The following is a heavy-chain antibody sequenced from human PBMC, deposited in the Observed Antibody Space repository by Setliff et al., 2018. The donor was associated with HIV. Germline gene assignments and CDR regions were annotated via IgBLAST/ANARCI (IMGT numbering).Heavy chain of an antibody. CDR3: ARELGLGTYYYDSTGYPKANAFDI. Sequence: SETLSLTCTVSGASFIRSRYYWSWIRQPAGKGLEWIGRIYTSGSTTYNPSLKSRVTISVDTSKNQFSLKLTSVTAADTAVYYCARELGLGTYYYDSTGYPKANAFDIRGQGTMVTVSS. V-gene: IGHV4-61*02. CDR1: GASFIRSRYY. CDR2: IYTSGST. J-gene: IGHJ3*02. D-gene: IGHD3-22*01.